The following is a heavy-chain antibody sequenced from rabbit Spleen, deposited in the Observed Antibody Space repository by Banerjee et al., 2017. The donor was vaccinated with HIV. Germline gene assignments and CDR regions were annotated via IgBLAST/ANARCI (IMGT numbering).Heavy chain of an antibody. CDR2: IDTGSSGFT. CDR3: AREGGIVVAGAFNL. V-gene: IGHV1S45*01. D-gene: IGHD4-1*01. Sequence: QEQLVESGGGLVKPGASLTLTCTASGFSFSSSYDMCWVRQAPGKGLEWIGCIDTGSSGFTYFATWAKGRFTCSKTSSTTVTLQMTRLTAADTATYFCAREGGIVVAGAFNLWGQGTLVTVS. CDR1: GFSFSSSYD. J-gene: IGHJ4*01.